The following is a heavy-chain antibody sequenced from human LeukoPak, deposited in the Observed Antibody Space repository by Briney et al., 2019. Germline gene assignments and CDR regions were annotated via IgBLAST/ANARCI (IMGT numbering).Heavy chain of an antibody. J-gene: IGHJ4*02. CDR3: ARVWKGYNSSGYYHHIFDY. V-gene: IGHV3-7*01. CDR2: IKQDESEK. D-gene: IGHD3-22*01. CDR1: GFTFSSYG. Sequence: PGGSLRLSCAASGFTFSSYGMHWVRQAPGKGLEWVANIKQDESEKYYVDSVKGRFTISRDNAKNSLYLQMNSLRAEDTAVYYCARVWKGYNSSGYYHHIFDYWGQGTLVTVSS.